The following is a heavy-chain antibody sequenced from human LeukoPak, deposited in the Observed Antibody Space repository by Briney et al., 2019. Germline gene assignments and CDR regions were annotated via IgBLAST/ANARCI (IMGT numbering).Heavy chain of an antibody. CDR1: GDSVSSNMAA. V-gene: IGHV6-1*01. CDR3: VRDSRSFDFDS. Sequence: SQTLSLTCGISGDSVSSNMAAWNWIRQGPSRGLEWMGRTYYRSKWYNDYAVSVKSRISINPDTSKNQFSLQLKSVPPEDTAVYYCVRDSRSFDFDSWGQGTLVTVSS. D-gene: IGHD5-24*01. CDR2: TYYRSKWYN. J-gene: IGHJ4*02.